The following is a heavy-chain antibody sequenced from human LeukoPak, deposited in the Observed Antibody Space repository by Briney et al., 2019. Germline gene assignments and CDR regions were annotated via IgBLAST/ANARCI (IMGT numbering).Heavy chain of an antibody. CDR2: ISITSNTI. CDR3: ARGGLDAYDY. CDR1: GFSFRNYE. Sequence: GRSLRLSCAASGFSFRNYEMNWVRQAPGKGLDWVSYISITSNTIHYADSVKGRFTISRDNAKNSLYLQMTSLRADDTAIYYCARGGLDAYDYWGQGTLVTVSS. V-gene: IGHV3-48*03. D-gene: IGHD5-24*01. J-gene: IGHJ4*02.